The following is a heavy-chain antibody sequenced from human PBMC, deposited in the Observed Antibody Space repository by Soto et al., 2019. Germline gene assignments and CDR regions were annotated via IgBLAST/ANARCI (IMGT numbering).Heavy chain of an antibody. Sequence: EVQLLESGGGLKQPGGSLRLSCAASGFTFSSYAMSWVRQAPGKGLEWVSSISAGGDSTYYAGSVKGRFTITRDNSKNTLYLQMNSLRAAETAVSYCAKDHGYAGGWHTPYYFDSWGQEPLVTVSS. J-gene: IGHJ4*02. CDR3: AKDHGYAGGWHTPYYFDS. V-gene: IGHV3-23*01. CDR1: GFTFSSYA. CDR2: ISAGGDST. D-gene: IGHD6-19*01.